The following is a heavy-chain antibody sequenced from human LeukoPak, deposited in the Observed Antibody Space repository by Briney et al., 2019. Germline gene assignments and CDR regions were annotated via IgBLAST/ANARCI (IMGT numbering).Heavy chain of an antibody. CDR3: ARGIAAAASPDY. D-gene: IGHD6-13*01. J-gene: IGHJ4*02. CDR2: IYAGGST. CDR1: GFTVSGNY. Sequence: GGSLRPSCAASGFTVSGNYLSWVRQAPGKGLEWVSTIYAGGSTYYADSVKGRFTISRDNSKNTLYLQMNTLRVEDTAVYYCARGIAAAASPDYWGQGTLVTVSS. V-gene: IGHV3-66*01.